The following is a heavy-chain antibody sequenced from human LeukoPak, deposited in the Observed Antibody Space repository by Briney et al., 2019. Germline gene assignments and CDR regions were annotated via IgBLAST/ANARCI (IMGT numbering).Heavy chain of an antibody. CDR2: IYYSGST. CDR3: ARASYGGNYNFDY. Sequence: SETLSLTCTVSGGSISSYYWSWIRQPPGKGLEWIGYIYYSGSTNYNPSLKSRVTISVDTSKNQFSPKLSSVTAADTAVYYCARASYGGNYNFDYWGQGTLVTVSS. D-gene: IGHD4/OR15-4a*01. V-gene: IGHV4-59*01. CDR1: GGSISSYY. J-gene: IGHJ4*02.